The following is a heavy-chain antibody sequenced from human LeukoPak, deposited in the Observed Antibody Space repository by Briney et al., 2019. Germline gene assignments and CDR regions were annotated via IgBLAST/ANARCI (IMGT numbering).Heavy chain of an antibody. CDR2: ISSSSSTI. D-gene: IGHD2-15*01. V-gene: IGHV3-48*01. CDR1: GFTFSSYS. CDR3: ANLAATAYMDV. Sequence: GGSLRLSCAASGFTFSSYSMNWVRQAPGKGLEWVSYISSSSSTIYYADSVRGRFTISRDNAKNTLYLQMNSLRAEDTAVYYCANLAATAYMDVWGKGTTVTVSS. J-gene: IGHJ6*03.